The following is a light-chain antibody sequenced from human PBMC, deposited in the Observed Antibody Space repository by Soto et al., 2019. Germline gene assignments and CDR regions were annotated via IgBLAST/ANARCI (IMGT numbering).Light chain of an antibody. CDR2: ATS. V-gene: IGKV1-39*01. Sequence: DIQMTQSPSSLSASVGDRVTITCRASQSISSYLNWFQQKPGKAPKVLIYATSGLQSGVPSRFSGSGSGTHFTLTITSLQTEDFATYYCQHIHSIPITFGQGTRLEI. J-gene: IGKJ5*01. CDR1: QSISSY. CDR3: QHIHSIPIT.